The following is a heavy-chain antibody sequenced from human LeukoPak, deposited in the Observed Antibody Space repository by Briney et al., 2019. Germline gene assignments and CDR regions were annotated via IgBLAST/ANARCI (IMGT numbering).Heavy chain of an antibody. J-gene: IGHJ4*02. D-gene: IGHD3-3*01. CDR2: ISAYNGNT. V-gene: IGHV1-18*01. CDR1: GYTFTSYG. Sequence: ASVKVSCTASGYTFTSYGISWVRQAPGQGLEWMGWISAYNGNTNYAQKLQGRVTMTTDTSTSTAYMELRSLRSDDTAVYYCAGDHYDFWSGYYYYFDYWGQGTLVTVSS. CDR3: AGDHYDFWSGYYYYFDY.